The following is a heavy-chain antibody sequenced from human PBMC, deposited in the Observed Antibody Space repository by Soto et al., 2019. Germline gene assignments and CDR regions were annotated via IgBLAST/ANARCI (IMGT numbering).Heavy chain of an antibody. CDR2: ISGSGANT. J-gene: IGHJ5*02. CDR3: AKLLADYESGYFRGLDA. V-gene: IGHV3-23*01. Sequence: EVQLLESGGGLVQPGGSLRLSCAASGFSFSYYSMSWVRQAPGKGLEWVSSISGSGANTYYADSVKGRFSISRDNSKNTLYLQLNSLRAEDTAEYYCAKLLADYESGYFRGLDAWGQGTLVTVSS. CDR1: GFSFSYYS. D-gene: IGHD3-9*01.